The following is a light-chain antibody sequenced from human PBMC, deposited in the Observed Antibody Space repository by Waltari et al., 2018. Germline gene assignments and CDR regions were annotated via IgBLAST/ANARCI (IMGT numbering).Light chain of an antibody. CDR3: CSYGVRVF. V-gene: IGLV2-23*01. J-gene: IGLJ2*01. CDR1: SSDIGNYTFL. CDR2: EGN. Sequence: QSALTQPASVSGSPGQSITISCTGTSSDIGNYTFLVSWYQHRPGEAPKLIIYEGNVRPSGVSDRFSGSKSGNAASLTISGLQAEDEAHYYCCSYGVRVFFGGGTKLTVL.